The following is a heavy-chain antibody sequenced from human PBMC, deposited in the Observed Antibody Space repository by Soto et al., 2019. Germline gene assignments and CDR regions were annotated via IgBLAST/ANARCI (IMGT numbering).Heavy chain of an antibody. CDR2: INPSGGST. V-gene: IGHV1-46*01. D-gene: IGHD6-19*01. CDR1: GYTFTSYY. J-gene: IGHJ4*02. CDR3: ARDKAGGVAVPYFDY. Sequence: QVQLVQSGAEVKKPGASVKVSCKASGYTFTSYYMHWVRQAPGQGLEWMGIINPSGGSTSYAQKFQGGVTMTRDTSTSTVYMELSSLRSEDTAVYYCARDKAGGVAVPYFDYWGQGTLVTVSS.